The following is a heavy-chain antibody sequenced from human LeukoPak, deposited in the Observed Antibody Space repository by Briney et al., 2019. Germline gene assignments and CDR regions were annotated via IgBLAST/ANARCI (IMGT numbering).Heavy chain of an antibody. CDR1: GFTVSSNY. CDR3: ARSYITGTMDY. J-gene: IGHJ4*02. V-gene: IGHV3-53*05. D-gene: IGHD1/OR15-1a*01. CDR2: IYSGGST. Sequence: GGSLRLSCAASGFTVSSNYMSWVRQAPGEGLEWGSVIYSGGSTYYADSVQGRFTISRDNSKNTLYLQMNSLRAEDTAVYYCARSYITGTMDYWGQGTLVTVSS.